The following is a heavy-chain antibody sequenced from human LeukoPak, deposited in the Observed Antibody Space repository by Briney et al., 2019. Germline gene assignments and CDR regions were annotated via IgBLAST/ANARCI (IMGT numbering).Heavy chain of an antibody. CDR2: ISYDGSNK. D-gene: IGHD2-2*01. CDR3: ARSRGVVPSGGPPFIEPFDY. J-gene: IGHJ4*02. CDR1: GFTFSSYA. Sequence: PGGSLRLSCAASGFTFSSYAMHWVRQAPGKGLEWVAVISYDGSNKYYADSVKGRFTISRDNSKNTLYLQMNSLRAEDTAVYYCARSRGVVPSGGPPFIEPFDYWGQGTLVTVSS. V-gene: IGHV3-30-3*01.